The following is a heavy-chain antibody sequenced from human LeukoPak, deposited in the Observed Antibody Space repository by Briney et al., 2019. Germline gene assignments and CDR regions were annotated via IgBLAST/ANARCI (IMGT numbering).Heavy chain of an antibody. CDR3: ARYDYGSGYPGSWLDP. CDR1: GASISSYF. V-gene: IGHV4-59*08. CDR2: IYYSRST. D-gene: IGHD3-10*01. Sequence: PSGTLSLTCTVSGASISSYFWTWIRQSPGKGLEWIGYIYYSRSTNYNPSLKSRVTISVDTSKNQFSLKLNSVTAADTAVYYCARYDYGSGYPGSWLDPWGQGTLVTVSS. J-gene: IGHJ5*02.